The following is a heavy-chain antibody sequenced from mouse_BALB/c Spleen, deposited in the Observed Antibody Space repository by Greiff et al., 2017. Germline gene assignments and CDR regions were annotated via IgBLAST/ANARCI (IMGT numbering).Heavy chain of an antibody. Sequence: EVQLVESGGGLVQPGGSRKLSCAASGFTFSSFGMHWVRQAPEKGLEWVAYISSGSSTIYYADTVKGRFTISRDNPKNTLFLQMTSLRSEDTAMYYCARSGGGNYEDAMDYWGQGTSVTVSS. CDR2: ISSGSSTI. CDR3: ARSGGGNYEDAMDY. V-gene: IGHV5-17*02. J-gene: IGHJ4*01. D-gene: IGHD2-1*01. CDR1: GFTFSSFG.